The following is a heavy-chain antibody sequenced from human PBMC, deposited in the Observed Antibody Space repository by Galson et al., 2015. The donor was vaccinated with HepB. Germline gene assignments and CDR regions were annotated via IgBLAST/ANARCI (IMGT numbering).Heavy chain of an antibody. CDR1: GFTFSDYY. J-gene: IGHJ4*02. D-gene: IGHD2-2*01. CDR2: ISSSSAYT. CDR3: ARVWGGCSSSSCSCYFDY. V-gene: IGHV3-11*06. Sequence: SLRLSCAASGFTFSDYYMSWIRQAPGQGLEWVSYISSSSAYTNYADTVKGRFTISRDNAKSSVYLQMNSLRAEDTAVYYCARVWGGCSSSSCSCYFDYWGQGTLVTVSS.